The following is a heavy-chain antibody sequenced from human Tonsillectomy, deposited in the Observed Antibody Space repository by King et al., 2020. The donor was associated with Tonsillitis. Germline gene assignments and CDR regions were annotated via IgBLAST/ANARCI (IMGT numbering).Heavy chain of an antibody. J-gene: IGHJ4*02. CDR1: GFTFSSYW. CDR3: ARNPPEWFGESNPCFDY. CDR2: IKQDGSEK. Sequence: VQLVESGGGLVQPGGSLRLSGAASGFTFSSYWMSWVRQAPGKGLEWVANIKQDGSEKYYVDSVKGRFTISRDNAKNSLYLQMNSLRAEDTAVYYCARNPPEWFGESNPCFDYWGQGTLVTVSS. V-gene: IGHV3-7*03. D-gene: IGHD3-10*01.